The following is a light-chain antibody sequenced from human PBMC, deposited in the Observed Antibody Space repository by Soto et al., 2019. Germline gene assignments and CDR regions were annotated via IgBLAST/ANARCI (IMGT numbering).Light chain of an antibody. CDR1: ESISSW. CDR3: KQSSVFPLT. V-gene: IGKV1-5*03. J-gene: IGKJ4*01. CDR2: KAS. Sequence: DIQMTQFPSTLSASVGDRVTITCRASESISSWLAWYQQKPGKAPKILIYKASTLQSGVPSRFTGNGSGTDFTLTISSLQPDDFATYYCKQSSVFPLTFGGGTKVEIK.